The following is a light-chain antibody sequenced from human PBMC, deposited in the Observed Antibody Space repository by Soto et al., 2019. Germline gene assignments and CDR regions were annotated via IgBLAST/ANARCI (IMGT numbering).Light chain of an antibody. J-gene: IGKJ4*01. CDR3: QQYNTYPLT. CDR1: QSSSTW. V-gene: IGKV1-5*03. CDR2: KAS. Sequence: DIQMTQSPSTLSASVGDRVTITCRASQSSSTWLAWYQQKPGKAPKLLIYKASSLEGGVPSRFSGSGSGTKFNITVSSLQPDDFATYYCQQYNTYPLTFGGGTTVEIK.